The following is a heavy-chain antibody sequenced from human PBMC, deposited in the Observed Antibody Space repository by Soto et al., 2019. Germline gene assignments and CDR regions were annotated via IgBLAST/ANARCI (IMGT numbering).Heavy chain of an antibody. D-gene: IGHD3-10*01. CDR1: GGSFSGYY. CDR3: ARGRRPTYYYGSGSPNWFDP. CDR2: INHSGST. J-gene: IGHJ5*02. Sequence: SETQSLTCAVCGGSFSGYYWSWIHQTPGKGLEWIGEINHSGSTNYNPSLKSRVTISVDTSKNQFSLKLSSVTAADTAVYYCARGRRPTYYYGSGSPNWFDPWGQGTLVTVSS. V-gene: IGHV4-34*01.